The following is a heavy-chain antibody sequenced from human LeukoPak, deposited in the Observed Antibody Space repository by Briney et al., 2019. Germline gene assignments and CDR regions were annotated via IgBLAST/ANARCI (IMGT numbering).Heavy chain of an antibody. V-gene: IGHV3-53*01. CDR1: GFTFSSNY. D-gene: IGHD6-25*01. CDR3: ARVESGWFDP. Sequence: GGSLRLSCAASGFTFSSNYMSWVRQAPGKGLEWVSVIYTGGSTYYADYVKARFTISIDNSKNSLYLQMLHLNAEHTDVSSWARVESGWFDPWGQGTLGTVSS. CDR2: IYTGGST. J-gene: IGHJ5*02.